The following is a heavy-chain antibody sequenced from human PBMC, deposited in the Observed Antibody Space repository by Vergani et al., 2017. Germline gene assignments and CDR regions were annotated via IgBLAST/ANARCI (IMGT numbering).Heavy chain of an antibody. CDR2: ISNDGGNK. D-gene: IGHD3-9*01. CDR1: GFSFGSYG. V-gene: IGHV3-30*03. J-gene: IGHJ5*01. Sequence: QVQLVESGGNVVQSGTSLRLSCAASGFSFGSYGMHWVRQSPGKGLEWVAVISNDGGNKYYADSVKGRFTIYKDNTVDMLSLQMNSLRVEDTGVYYCARARCIETCYMSNWLDSWGQGTRVIVSS. CDR3: ARARCIETCYMSNWLDS.